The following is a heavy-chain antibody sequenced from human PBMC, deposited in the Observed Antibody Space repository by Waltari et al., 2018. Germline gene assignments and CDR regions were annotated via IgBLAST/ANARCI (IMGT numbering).Heavy chain of an antibody. V-gene: IGHV4-59*01. CDR3: ARSTSRYCSRTACFPYFFDY. J-gene: IGHJ4*02. D-gene: IGHD2-2*01. Sequence: QVQLQESGPGLVKPSESLSLPCVVSGSINTYFWRWLRQPPGEGLEWMGYVYDAGTSDSNPSLKSRVTISLDTSKNQFSLSLHSATTADTAVYYCARSTSRYCSRTACFPYFFDYWGPGILVTVSS. CDR1: SGSINTYF. CDR2: VYDAGTS.